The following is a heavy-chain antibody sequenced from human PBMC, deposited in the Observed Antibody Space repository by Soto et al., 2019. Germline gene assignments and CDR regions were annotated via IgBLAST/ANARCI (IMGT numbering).Heavy chain of an antibody. Sequence: PSETLSLTCTVSGCNISSSSYYWGWIRQPPGKGLEWIGSIYYSGSTYYNPSLKSRVTISVDTSKNQFSLKLSSVTAADTAVYYCARPKTLSYFDYWGQGTLVTVSS. CDR2: IYYSGST. CDR3: ARPKTLSYFDY. CDR1: GCNISSSSYY. V-gene: IGHV4-39*01. J-gene: IGHJ4*02.